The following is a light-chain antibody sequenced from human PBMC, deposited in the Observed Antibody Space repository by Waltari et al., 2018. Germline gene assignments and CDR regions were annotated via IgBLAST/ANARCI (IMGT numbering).Light chain of an antibody. V-gene: IGLV2-14*01. CDR3: SSYTTSSAPGV. J-gene: IGLJ1*01. CDR1: DSDVGAYAF. Sequence: PGQSITISCSGTDSDVGAYAFVSWYQQHPGKAPHLISYEVSTRPSGISNRFSASKSGNTASLTISGLQAEDEADYYCSSYTTSSAPGVFGTGTRVTVL. CDR2: EVS.